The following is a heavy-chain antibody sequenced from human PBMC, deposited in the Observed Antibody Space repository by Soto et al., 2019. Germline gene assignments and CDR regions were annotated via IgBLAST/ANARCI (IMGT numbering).Heavy chain of an antibody. CDR1: GFSLNTSGVS. Sequence: QITLKESGPTLVKPTQTLTLTCNVSGFSLNTSGVSVGWIRQPPGKALEWLALIYWNDDKRYSPSLNSRLTITKDTSKTQVILTMTNMDPVDTATYYCAHKRGYFDWLIGFDPWGQGTLVTVSS. CDR3: AHKRGYFDWLIGFDP. D-gene: IGHD3-9*01. CDR2: IYWNDDK. V-gene: IGHV2-5*01. J-gene: IGHJ5*02.